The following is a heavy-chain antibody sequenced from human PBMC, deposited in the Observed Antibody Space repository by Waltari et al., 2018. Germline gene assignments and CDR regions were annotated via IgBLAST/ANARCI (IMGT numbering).Heavy chain of an antibody. D-gene: IGHD2-2*01. J-gene: IGHJ5*02. CDR1: GGSFSGYY. Sequence: QVQLQQWGAGLLKPSETLSLTCAVYGGSFSGYYWSWIRQPPGKGLEWIGEINHSGSTNCTPSLKSRVTISVDTSKNQFALKLSSVTAADTAVYYCARGFHRYCSRTSCYAYNWFDPWGQVTLVTVSS. CDR2: INHSGST. V-gene: IGHV4-34*01. CDR3: ARGFHRYCSRTSCYAYNWFDP.